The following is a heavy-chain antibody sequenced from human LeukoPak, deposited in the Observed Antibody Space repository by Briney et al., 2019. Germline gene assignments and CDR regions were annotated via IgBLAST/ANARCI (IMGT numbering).Heavy chain of an antibody. CDR3: ARDRNGGDYADN. D-gene: IGHD3-16*01. CDR2: IYYSGST. Sequence: KPSETLSLTCTVSGGSISSYYWSWIRQPPGKGLEWIGYIYYSGSTNYNPSLKSRVTISVDTSKNQFSLKLSSVTAADTAVYYCARDRNGGDYADNWGQGTLVTVSS. J-gene: IGHJ4*02. CDR1: GGSISSYY. V-gene: IGHV4-59*01.